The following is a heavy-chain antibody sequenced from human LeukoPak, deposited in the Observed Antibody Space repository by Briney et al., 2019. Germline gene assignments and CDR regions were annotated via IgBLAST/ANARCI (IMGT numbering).Heavy chain of an antibody. CDR1: GGSISSYY. V-gene: IGHV4-59*01. J-gene: IGHJ3*02. Sequence: SETLSLTCTVSGGSISSYYWSWIRQPPGKGLEWIGYIYYSGSTNYNPSLKSRVTISVDTSKNQFSLKLSSVTAADTAVYYCARAPKQQLVRYSDAFDIWGQGTMVTVSS. CDR2: IYYSGST. D-gene: IGHD6-13*01. CDR3: ARAPKQQLVRYSDAFDI.